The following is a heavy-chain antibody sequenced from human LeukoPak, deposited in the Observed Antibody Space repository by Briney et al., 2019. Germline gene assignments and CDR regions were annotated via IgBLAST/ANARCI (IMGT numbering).Heavy chain of an antibody. CDR2: INHSGST. J-gene: IGHJ6*04. CDR3: AGGFYWRPITMVRGYYYYYGMDV. V-gene: IGHV4-34*01. CDR1: GGSFSGYY. Sequence: SETLSLTCAVYGGSFSGYYWSWIRQPPGKGLEWIGEINHSGSTNYNPSLKSRVTISVDTSKNQFSLKLSSVTAADTAVYYCAGGFYWRPITMVRGYYYYYGMDVWGKGTTVTVSS. D-gene: IGHD3-10*01.